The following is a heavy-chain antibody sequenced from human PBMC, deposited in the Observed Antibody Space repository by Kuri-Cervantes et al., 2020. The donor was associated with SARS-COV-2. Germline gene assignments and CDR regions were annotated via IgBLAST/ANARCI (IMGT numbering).Heavy chain of an antibody. CDR3: ARDGLEGAIGFTGGFVVYYYMDV. J-gene: IGHJ6*03. CDR2: IIPIFGTA. Sequence: GGSLRLSCKASGGTFSSYAISWVRQAPGQGLEWMGGIIPIFGTANYAQKFQGRVTITTDESTSTAYMELSSLRSEDTAVYYCARDGLEGAIGFTGGFVVYYYMDVWGKGTTVTVSS. V-gene: IGHV1-69*05. D-gene: IGHD1-26*01. CDR1: GGTFSSYA.